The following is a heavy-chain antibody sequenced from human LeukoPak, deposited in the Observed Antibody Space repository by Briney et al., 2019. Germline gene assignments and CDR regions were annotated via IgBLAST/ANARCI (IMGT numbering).Heavy chain of an antibody. D-gene: IGHD2-8*01. Sequence: GGSLRLSCAASGFTFSSYAMHWVRQAPGKGLEWVAVISYDGSNKYYADSVKGRFTISRDNSKNTLYLQMNSLRAEDTAVYYCASSLMVYATLDYWGQGTLVTVSS. CDR2: ISYDGSNK. CDR1: GFTFSSYA. J-gene: IGHJ4*02. CDR3: ASSLMVYATLDY. V-gene: IGHV3-30-3*01.